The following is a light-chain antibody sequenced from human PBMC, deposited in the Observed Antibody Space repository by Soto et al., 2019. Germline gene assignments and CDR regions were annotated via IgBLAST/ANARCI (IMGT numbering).Light chain of an antibody. V-gene: IGKV1-5*03. CDR2: KAS. CDR3: QQYNSYSRT. Sequence: DIQMTQSPSTLSASVGDRVTITCRASQSISSWLAWYQHKPGKAPKLLIYKASTLESGVPSRFGGSGSGTEFTLTISNLQPDDFATYYCQQYNSYSRTFGQGTKVEIK. CDR1: QSISSW. J-gene: IGKJ1*01.